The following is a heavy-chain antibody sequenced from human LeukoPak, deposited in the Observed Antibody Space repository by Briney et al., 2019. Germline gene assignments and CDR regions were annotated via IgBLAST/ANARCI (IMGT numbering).Heavy chain of an antibody. CDR3: ASNLRSGYGYYGMDV. D-gene: IGHD5-12*01. CDR1: GGTFSSYA. CDR2: IIPILGIA. Sequence: ASVKVSCKASGGTFSSYAISWVRQAPGQGLEWMGRIIPILGIANYAQKFQGRVTITADKSTSKAYMELSSLRSEDTAVYYCASNLRSGYGYYGMDVWGQGTTVTVSS. V-gene: IGHV1-69*04. J-gene: IGHJ6*02.